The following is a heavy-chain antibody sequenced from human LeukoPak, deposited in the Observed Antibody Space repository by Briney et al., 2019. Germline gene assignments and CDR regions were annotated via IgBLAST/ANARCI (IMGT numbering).Heavy chain of an antibody. D-gene: IGHD6-19*01. V-gene: IGHV3-74*01. J-gene: IGHJ4*02. Sequence: GGSLRLSCAASGFTFSSYWMSWVRQAPGKGLVWVSRINSDGSSTSYADSVKGRFTISRDNAKNTLYLQMNSLRAEDTAVYYCARDLFNSGWYYYFDYWGQGTLVTVSS. CDR2: INSDGSST. CDR1: GFTFSSYW. CDR3: ARDLFNSGWYYYFDY.